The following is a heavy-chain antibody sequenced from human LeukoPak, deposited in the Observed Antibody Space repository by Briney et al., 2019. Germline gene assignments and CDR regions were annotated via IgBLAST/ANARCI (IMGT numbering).Heavy chain of an antibody. Sequence: SGGSLRLSCAASGFTFSTYGMHWVRQAPGKGLEWVSSISGSGTTYYADSVKGRFTNSRDNSKNTLYLQVNSLRAEDTAVYYCAKDPMVRGSTYDYWGQGTLVTVSS. J-gene: IGHJ4*02. CDR3: AKDPMVRGSTYDY. V-gene: IGHV3-23*01. CDR1: GFTFSTYG. D-gene: IGHD3-10*01. CDR2: ISGSGTT.